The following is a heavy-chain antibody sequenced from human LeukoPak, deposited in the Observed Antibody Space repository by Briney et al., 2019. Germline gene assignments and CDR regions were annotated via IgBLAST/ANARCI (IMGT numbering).Heavy chain of an antibody. CDR3: ARVISEQWLVPRGYMDV. J-gene: IGHJ6*03. CDR1: GGSFSGYY. D-gene: IGHD6-19*01. Sequence: SEILSLTCAVYGGSFSGYYWSWIRQPPGKGLEWIGYIYYSGSTNYNPSLKGRVTISVDTSKNQFSLKLSSVTAADTAVYYCARVISEQWLVPRGYMDVWGKGTTVTVSS. V-gene: IGHV4-59*01. CDR2: IYYSGST.